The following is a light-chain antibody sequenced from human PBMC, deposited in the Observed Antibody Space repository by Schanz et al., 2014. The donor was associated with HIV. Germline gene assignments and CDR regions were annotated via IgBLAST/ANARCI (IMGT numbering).Light chain of an antibody. CDR2: SAS. CDR3: QQYSSYSPT. Sequence: DFQMTQSPSSLSASVGDRVTITCRASQDISNYLAWYQQRPGQVPRLLIDSASTLQTGVPSRFSGSGSGTDFTLTINSLQPEDFATYYCQQYSSYSPTFGQGTKVEV. V-gene: IGKV1-27*01. J-gene: IGKJ1*01. CDR1: QDISNY.